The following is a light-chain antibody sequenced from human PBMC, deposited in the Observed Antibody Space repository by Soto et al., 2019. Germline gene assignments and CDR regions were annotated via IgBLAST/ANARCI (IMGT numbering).Light chain of an antibody. CDR2: DVS. Sequence: QSVLTQPRSVSGSPGQSVTISCTGTSSDVGGYNYVSWYQQHPGKAPKVMIYDVSERPSGVPDRFSGSKSGNKASLTISGRQAEDEADYYCCSYAGSTRYVLGTGTKVTVL. CDR1: SSDVGGYNY. J-gene: IGLJ1*01. V-gene: IGLV2-11*01. CDR3: CSYAGSTRYV.